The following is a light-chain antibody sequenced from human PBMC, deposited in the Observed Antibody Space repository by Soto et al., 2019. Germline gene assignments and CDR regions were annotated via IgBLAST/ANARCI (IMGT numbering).Light chain of an antibody. V-gene: IGLV3-21*04. Sequence: SYELAQPPSVSVAPGKTARITCGGNNIGSKSVHWYQQKPGQAPVLVIYYDSDRPSGIPERFSGSNSGNTATLTISRFEAGDEADYYCQVWDSSSDHPYYVFGTGTKVTVL. CDR2: YDS. J-gene: IGLJ1*01. CDR1: NIGSKS. CDR3: QVWDSSSDHPYYV.